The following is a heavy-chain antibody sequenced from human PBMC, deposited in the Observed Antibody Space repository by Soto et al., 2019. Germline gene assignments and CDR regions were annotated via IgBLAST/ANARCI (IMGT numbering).Heavy chain of an antibody. D-gene: IGHD3-10*01. CDR2: ISGSGGST. CDR3: AKVLGVRGATNDAFDI. V-gene: IGHV3-23*01. Sequence: EVQLLESGGGLVQPGGSLRLSCAASGFTFSSYAMSWVRQAPGKGLEWVSAISGSGGSTYYADSVKGRFTISRDNSKNTLYLQMNSLRAEDTAVYYCAKVLGVRGATNDAFDIWGQGTMVTVSS. CDR1: GFTFSSYA. J-gene: IGHJ3*02.